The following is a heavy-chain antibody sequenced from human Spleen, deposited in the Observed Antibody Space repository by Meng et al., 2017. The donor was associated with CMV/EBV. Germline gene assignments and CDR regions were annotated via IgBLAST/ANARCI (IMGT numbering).Heavy chain of an antibody. CDR1: RGTFSSYG. V-gene: IGHV1-69*10. CDR3: VRSGWNDLSGMDV. J-gene: IGHJ6*02. CDR2: IVPMLGVA. D-gene: IGHD1-1*01. Sequence: SVKVSCKASRGTFSSYGISWVRQAPGQGLEWMGGIVPMLGVANYAQNVQGRVTFTADKSTNTAYMELSSLRSEDTAVYYCVRSGWNDLSGMDVWGQGTTVTVSS.